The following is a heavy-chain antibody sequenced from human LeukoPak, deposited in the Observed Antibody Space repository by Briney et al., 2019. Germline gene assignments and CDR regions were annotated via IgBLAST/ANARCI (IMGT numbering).Heavy chain of an antibody. V-gene: IGHV4-39*07. J-gene: IGHJ4*02. D-gene: IGHD5-24*01. CDR2: IYYSGST. CDR1: GGSISSSSYY. Sequence: SETLSLTCTVSGGSISSSSYYWGWIRQPPGKGLEWIGNIYYSGSTYYDPSLKSRVTISVDTSKNQFSLKLSSVTAADTAVYYCARFHGYNFYFDYWGQGTLVTVSS. CDR3: ARFHGYNFYFDY.